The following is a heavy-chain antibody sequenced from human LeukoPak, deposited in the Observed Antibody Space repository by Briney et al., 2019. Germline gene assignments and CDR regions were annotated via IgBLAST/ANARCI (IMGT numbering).Heavy chain of an antibody. V-gene: IGHV4-59*01. Sequence: SETLSLTCTVSGGSISSYYWSWIRQPPGKGLEWIGYIYYSGSTNYNPSLKSRVTISVDTSKNQFSLKLSSVNAADTAVYYCARDGDGYNPNAFDIWGQGTMVTVSS. CDR1: GGSISSYY. D-gene: IGHD5-24*01. CDR2: IYYSGST. CDR3: ARDGDGYNPNAFDI. J-gene: IGHJ3*02.